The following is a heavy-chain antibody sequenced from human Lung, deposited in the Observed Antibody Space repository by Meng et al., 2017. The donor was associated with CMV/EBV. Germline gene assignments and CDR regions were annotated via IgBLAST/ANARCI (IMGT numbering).Heavy chain of an antibody. D-gene: IGHD2-15*01. CDR2: IDWNGGRT. CDR1: GFRFDDFG. Sequence: GGSLRLSCDASGFRFDDFGMGWVRQAPGKGLEWISGIDWNGGRTVYADSVKGRFTISRDNAENSLYVQMNSLRDEDTAVYYCVRDRIAYGLDVWGQGTTVXVSS. J-gene: IGHJ6*02. V-gene: IGHV3-20*04. CDR3: VRDRIAYGLDV.